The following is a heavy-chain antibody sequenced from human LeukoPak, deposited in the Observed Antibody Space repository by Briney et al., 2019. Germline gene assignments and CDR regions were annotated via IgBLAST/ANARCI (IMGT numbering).Heavy chain of an antibody. Sequence: SETLSLTCTVSGGSIGSGSYYWSWIRQPAGKGLEWIGRIYTSGSTNYNPSLKSRVTISVDTSKNQFSLKLSSVTAADTAVYYCARTVVVISGGFDYWGQGTLVTVFS. CDR1: GGSIGSGSYY. CDR3: ARTVVVISGGFDY. J-gene: IGHJ4*02. D-gene: IGHD3-22*01. CDR2: IYTSGST. V-gene: IGHV4-61*02.